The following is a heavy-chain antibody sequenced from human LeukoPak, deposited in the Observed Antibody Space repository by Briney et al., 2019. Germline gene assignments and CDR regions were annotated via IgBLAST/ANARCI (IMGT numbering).Heavy chain of an antibody. J-gene: IGHJ5*02. D-gene: IGHD3-3*01. V-gene: IGHV4-30-4*08. CDR1: GGSISSNSYY. Sequence: SETLSLTCTVSGGSISSNSYYWAWIRQPPGKGLEWIGYIYYSGSTYYNPSLKSRVTISVDTSKNQFSLKLSSVTAADTAVYYCAILNYDFWSGYPQNWFDPWGQGTLVTVSS. CDR2: IYYSGST. CDR3: AILNYDFWSGYPQNWFDP.